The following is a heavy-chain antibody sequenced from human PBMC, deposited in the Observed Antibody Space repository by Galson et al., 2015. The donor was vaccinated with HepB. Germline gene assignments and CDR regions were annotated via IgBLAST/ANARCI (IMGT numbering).Heavy chain of an antibody. CDR2: ISYDGSNK. CDR3: AKESVVRYYYYYGMDV. Sequence: SLRLSCAASGFTFSSYGMHWVRQAPGKGLEWVAVISYDGSNKYYADSVKGRFTISRDNSKNTLYLQMNSLRAEDTAVYYCAKESVVRYYYYYGMDVWGQGTTVTVSS. CDR1: GFTFSSYG. V-gene: IGHV3-30*18. J-gene: IGHJ6*02.